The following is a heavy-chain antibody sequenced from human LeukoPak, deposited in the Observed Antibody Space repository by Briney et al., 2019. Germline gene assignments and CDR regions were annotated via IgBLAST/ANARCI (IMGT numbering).Heavy chain of an antibody. J-gene: IGHJ4*02. D-gene: IGHD1-26*01. CDR3: ATFAGEHQAPFDY. CDR1: GYTFTVYY. V-gene: IGHV1-2*02. CDR2: INPNSGGT. Sequence: ASVKVSCKASGYTFTVYYMHWVRQAPGQGLEWMGWINPNSGGTNYAQKFQGRVTMTRDTSISTAYMELNRLRSDDTAVYYCATFAGEHQAPFDYWGQGTLVTVSS.